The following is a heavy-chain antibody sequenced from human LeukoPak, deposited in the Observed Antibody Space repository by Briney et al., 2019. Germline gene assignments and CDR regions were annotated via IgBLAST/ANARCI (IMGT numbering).Heavy chain of an antibody. CDR3: AKMSGLCGMEV. Sequence: PSETLSLTCTVAGDSINDYYWSWIRQPPGKGLEWIGNIYFSGNTNYNPSLKSRVTISEDTSKNQISLKLNSVTAADTAVYYCAKMSGLCGMEVWGQGTTVTVS. J-gene: IGHJ6*02. D-gene: IGHD3-16*01. CDR2: IYFSGNT. CDR1: GDSINDYY. V-gene: IGHV4-59*01.